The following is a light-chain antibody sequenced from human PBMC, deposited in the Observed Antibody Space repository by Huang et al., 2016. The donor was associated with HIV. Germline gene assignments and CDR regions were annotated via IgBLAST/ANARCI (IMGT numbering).Light chain of an antibody. Sequence: DIQMTQSPSTLSASLGDRVTINCRANESFNNWFAWYQQKPGEAPRLLIYMASILESGVSSIFRGSGSLTEFTLTINNLHPDDLATYHCQQYNNFPWTFGQGTKV. CDR1: ESFNNW. J-gene: IGKJ1*01. CDR3: QQYNNFPWT. CDR2: MAS. V-gene: IGKV1-5*03.